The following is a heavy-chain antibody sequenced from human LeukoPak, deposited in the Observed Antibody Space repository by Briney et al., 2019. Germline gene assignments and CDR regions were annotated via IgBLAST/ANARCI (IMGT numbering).Heavy chain of an antibody. J-gene: IGHJ4*02. Sequence: GGSLRLSCAASGFTFSSSAMSWVRQAPGKGLKWVSAIGSDDTTYYADSVKGRFTISRDNSKNTLYLQMNSLRAEDTAVYYCAKDHPSGSPGYWGQGTLVTVSS. CDR1: GFTFSSSA. D-gene: IGHD1-26*01. V-gene: IGHV3-23*01. CDR3: AKDHPSGSPGY. CDR2: IGSDDTT.